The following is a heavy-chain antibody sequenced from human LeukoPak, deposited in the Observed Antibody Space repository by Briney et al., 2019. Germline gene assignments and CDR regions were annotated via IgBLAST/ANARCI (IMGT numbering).Heavy chain of an antibody. V-gene: IGHV4-4*07. CDR1: GGSISSYY. CDR2: IYTTGST. Sequence: PSETLSLTCTVSGGSISSYYWSWIRQPAGKGLEWIGRIYTTGSTNYNPSLKSRVTILVDTSKNQFSLKLSSVTAADTAVYYCARVSFGSGYYNYMDVWGKGTTVTVSS. D-gene: IGHD3-10*01. CDR3: ARVSFGSGYYNYMDV. J-gene: IGHJ6*03.